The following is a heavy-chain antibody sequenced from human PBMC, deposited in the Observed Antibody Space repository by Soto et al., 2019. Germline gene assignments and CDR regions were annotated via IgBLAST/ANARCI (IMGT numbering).Heavy chain of an antibody. Sequence: EVQLVESGGGLVQPGGSPRLSCAASGFTFSSYSMNWVRQAPGKGLEWVSYISSSSSTIYYADSVKGRFTISRDNAKNSLYLQMNSLRDEDTAVYYCAIRTGYSSGWPVEYWGQGTLVTVSS. J-gene: IGHJ4*02. CDR3: AIRTGYSSGWPVEY. CDR1: GFTFSSYS. V-gene: IGHV3-48*02. CDR2: ISSSSSTI. D-gene: IGHD6-19*01.